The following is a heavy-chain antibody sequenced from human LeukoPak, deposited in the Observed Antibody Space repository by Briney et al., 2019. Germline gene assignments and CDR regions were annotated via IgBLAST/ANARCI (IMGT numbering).Heavy chain of an antibody. CDR3: ARQGRVVGATGYYYYYYYMDV. J-gene: IGHJ6*03. CDR2: IYHSGST. CDR1: GYSISSGYY. V-gene: IGHV4-38-2*01. Sequence: PSETLSLTCAVSGYSISSGYYWGWIRQPPGKGLEWIGSIYHSGSTYYNPSLKSRVTISVDTSKNQFSLKLSSVTAADTAVYYCARQGRVVGATGYYYYYYYMDVWGKGTTVTVSS. D-gene: IGHD1-26*01.